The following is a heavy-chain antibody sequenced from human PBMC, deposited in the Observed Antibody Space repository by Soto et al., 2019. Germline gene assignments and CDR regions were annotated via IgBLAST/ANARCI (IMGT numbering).Heavy chain of an antibody. V-gene: IGHV4-34*01. CDR2: INHSGST. Sequence: SETLSLTCAVYGGSFSGCYWSWIRQPPGKGLEWIGEINHSGSTNYNPSLKSRVTISVDTSKNQFSLKLSSVTAADTAVYYCARGGSRRIAARRTWFDPWGQGTLVTVS. CDR1: GGSFSGCY. D-gene: IGHD6-6*01. J-gene: IGHJ5*02. CDR3: ARGGSRRIAARRTWFDP.